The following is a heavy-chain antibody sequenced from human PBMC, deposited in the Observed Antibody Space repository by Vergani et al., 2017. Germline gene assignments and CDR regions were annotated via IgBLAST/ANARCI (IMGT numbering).Heavy chain of an antibody. CDR2: ISPYNGHT. CDR1: GYTFSSYG. CDR3: ARDRGSSYYDFWSGYFWFDR. V-gene: IGHV1-18*01. J-gene: IGHJ5*02. Sequence: QVQLVQSGAEVKKPGASVKVSCKASGYTFSSYGISWVRQAPGQGLEWMGWISPYNGHTEYAQRLQGRVTMTTDTSTSTAYMELRSLRSDDTAVYYCARDRGSSYYDFWSGYFWFDRWGQGTLVTVSS. D-gene: IGHD3-3*01.